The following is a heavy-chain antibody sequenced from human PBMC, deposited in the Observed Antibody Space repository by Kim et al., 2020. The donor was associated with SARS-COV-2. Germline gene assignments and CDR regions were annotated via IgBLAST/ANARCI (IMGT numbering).Heavy chain of an antibody. V-gene: IGHV3-30*04. CDR2: ISYDGSNK. D-gene: IGHD2-21*01. CDR1: GFTFSSYA. J-gene: IGHJ6*02. CDR3: ASAGIATRNYYVMDG. Sequence: GGSLRLSCAASGFTFSSYAMHWVRQAPGKGLEWVAVISYDGSNKYYADSVKGRFTISRDNAKNTLYLQMNSLRAEDTAVYYCASAGIATRNYYVMDGWG.